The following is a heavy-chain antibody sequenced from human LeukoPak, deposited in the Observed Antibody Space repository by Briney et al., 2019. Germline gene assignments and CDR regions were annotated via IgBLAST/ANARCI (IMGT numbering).Heavy chain of an antibody. CDR3: ARTSRKYYDFWSGYSLYYYYGMDV. Sequence: SETLSLTCTVSGGSIRSSYYYWGWIRQPPGKGLEWIGSIYYSGSTYYNPSLKSRVTISVDTSKNQFSLKLSSVTAADTAVYYCARTSRKYYDFWSGYSLYYYYGMDVWGQGTTVTVSS. V-gene: IGHV4-39*01. D-gene: IGHD3-3*01. CDR2: IYYSGST. CDR1: GGSIRSSYYY. J-gene: IGHJ6*02.